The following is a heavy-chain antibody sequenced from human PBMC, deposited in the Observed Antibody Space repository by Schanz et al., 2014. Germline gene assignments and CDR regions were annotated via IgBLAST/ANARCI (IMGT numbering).Heavy chain of an antibody. CDR1: GGTFSSST. V-gene: IGHV1-69*08. J-gene: IGHJ6*03. CDR2: ISAFDDKT. D-gene: IGHD4-17*01. CDR3: ARAPVTVGPYHYYMDV. Sequence: QVQLVQSGAEVKKPGSSVKVSCKASGGTFSSSTLTWVRQAPGQGPEWMGWISAFDDKTDYAQNFQGRLIMTTDTSTSTAYMELSSLRSEDTAVYYCARAPVTVGPYHYYMDVWGKGTTXTVSS.